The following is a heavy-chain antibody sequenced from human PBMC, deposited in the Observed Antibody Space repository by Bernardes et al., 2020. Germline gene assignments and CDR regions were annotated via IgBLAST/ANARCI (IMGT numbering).Heavy chain of an antibody. J-gene: IGHJ4*02. V-gene: IGHV2-70*04. CDR1: GFSLSTSGLR. D-gene: IGHD5-12*01. CDR2: IDWDDDK. Sequence: SFPTLVKPTQTLTLTCTFSGFSLSTSGLRVSWIRQPPGKALEWLARIDWDDDKFYSTSLKTRLTISKDTSKNQVVLTMTNMDPVDTATYYCARSVYSGYETVLDYWGQGTLVTVSS. CDR3: ARSVYSGYETVLDY.